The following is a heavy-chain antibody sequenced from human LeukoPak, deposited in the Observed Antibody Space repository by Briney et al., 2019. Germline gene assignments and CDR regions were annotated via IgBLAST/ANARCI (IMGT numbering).Heavy chain of an antibody. V-gene: IGHV1-2*06. CDR3: ARVGGYYSYYFDY. Sequence: GASVKVSCKASGYTFTGDYMHWVRQAPGQGLEWVGRINPNSGGTNYAQKFQGRVTMTRDTSISTAYMELSRLRSDDTAVYYCARVGGYYSYYFDYWGQGTLVTVSS. J-gene: IGHJ4*02. CDR1: GYTFTGDY. CDR2: INPNSGGT. D-gene: IGHD3-22*01.